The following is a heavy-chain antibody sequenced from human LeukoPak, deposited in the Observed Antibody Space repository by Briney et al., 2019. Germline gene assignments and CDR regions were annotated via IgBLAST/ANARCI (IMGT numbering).Heavy chain of an antibody. V-gene: IGHV4-39*07. CDR3: ARDGPYDSSGELDNWFDP. CDR1: GGSISSSSYY. CDR2: IYYSGST. Sequence: SETLSLTCTVSGGSISSSSYYWGWIRQPPGKGLEWIGSIYYSGSTYYNPSLKSRVTISVDTSKNQFSLKLSSVTAADTAVYYCARDGPYDSSGELDNWFDPWGQGTLVTVSS. J-gene: IGHJ5*02. D-gene: IGHD3-22*01.